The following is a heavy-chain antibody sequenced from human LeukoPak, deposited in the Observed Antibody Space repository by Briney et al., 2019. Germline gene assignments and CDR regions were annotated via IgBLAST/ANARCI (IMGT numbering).Heavy chain of an antibody. CDR2: IYYSGST. CDR1: GDSITSYY. D-gene: IGHD6-19*01. J-gene: IGHJ4*02. CDR3: AKATSGWYGLFDS. V-gene: IGHV4-59*01. Sequence: PSETLSLTCTVPGDSITSYYWSWISQPPGKGLEWIGYIYYSGSTNYNPSLKSRVTISIDTSKNQFSLKLSSVTAADTAVYYCAKATSGWYGLFDSWGQGTLVTVSS.